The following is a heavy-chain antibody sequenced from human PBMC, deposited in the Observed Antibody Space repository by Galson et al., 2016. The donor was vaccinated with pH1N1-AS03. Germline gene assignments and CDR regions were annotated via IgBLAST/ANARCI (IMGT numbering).Heavy chain of an antibody. Sequence: TLSLTCAVYGGSLSGYYWTWIRQPLGKGLQWIGESNHRGSTRGITTYNPSLKSRVTISVDTSKNQFSLRLNSVTAADTAVYFCARGNDYGSGTFYRSLGMDVWGQGTTVAVSS. CDR1: GGSLSGYY. D-gene: IGHD3-10*01. J-gene: IGHJ6*02. CDR3: ARGNDYGSGTFYRSLGMDV. CDR2: SNHRGST. V-gene: IGHV4-34*01.